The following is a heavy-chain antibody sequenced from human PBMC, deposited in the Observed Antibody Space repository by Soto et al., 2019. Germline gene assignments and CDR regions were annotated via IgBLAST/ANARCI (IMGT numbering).Heavy chain of an antibody. J-gene: IGHJ5*02. Sequence: GGSLRLSCAASGFTFSSYAMHWVRQAPGKGLEWVAVISYDGSNKYYADSVKGRFTISRDNSKNTLYLQMNSLRAEDTAVYYCARSSPKYYDTLTGYYRDNWFDPWGQGTLVTVSS. D-gene: IGHD3-9*01. CDR1: GFTFSSYA. CDR3: ARSSPKYYDTLTGYYRDNWFDP. CDR2: ISYDGSNK. V-gene: IGHV3-30-3*01.